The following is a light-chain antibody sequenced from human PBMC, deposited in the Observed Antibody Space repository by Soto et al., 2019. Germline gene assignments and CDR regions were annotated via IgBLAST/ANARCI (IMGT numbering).Light chain of an antibody. CDR3: QQYYNWPPWT. V-gene: IGKV3-20*01. J-gene: IGKJ1*01. Sequence: EIVMTQSPGTLSLSPGERATISCRASQFMGSRYLAWYHQKSGQAPRLLIDGASSRATGIPDRFSGSGSGTDFTLTINSLQSEDFAVYYCQQYYNWPPWTFGQGTKV. CDR2: GAS. CDR1: QFMGSRY.